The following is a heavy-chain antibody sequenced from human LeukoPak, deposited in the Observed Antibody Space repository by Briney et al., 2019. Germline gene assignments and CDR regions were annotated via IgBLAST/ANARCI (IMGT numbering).Heavy chain of an antibody. J-gene: IGHJ6*04. D-gene: IGHD2-2*01. V-gene: IGHV3-30*18. CDR3: AKDPRYCSSTSCYYYGMDV. CDR2: ISYDGSIK. Sequence: GRSLRLSCAASGFTFSSYGMHWVRQAPGKGLEWVAVISYDGSIKYYADSVKGRFTISRDNSKNTLYLQMNSLRAEDTAVYYCAKDPRYCSSTSCYYYGMDVWGKGTTVTVSS. CDR1: GFTFSSYG.